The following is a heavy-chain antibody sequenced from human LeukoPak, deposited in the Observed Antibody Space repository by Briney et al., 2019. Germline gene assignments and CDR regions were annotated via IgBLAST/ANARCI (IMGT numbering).Heavy chain of an antibody. CDR1: GGSISSYY. Sequence: KPSETLSLTCTVSGGSISSYYWSWIRQPPGKGLEWIGYIYYSGSTNYNPSLKSRVTISVDTPKNQFSLKLSSVTAADTAVYYCARVSPVDTAMAYYFDYWGQGTLVTVSS. J-gene: IGHJ4*02. CDR3: ARVSPVDTAMAYYFDY. CDR2: IYYSGST. D-gene: IGHD5-18*01. V-gene: IGHV4-59*01.